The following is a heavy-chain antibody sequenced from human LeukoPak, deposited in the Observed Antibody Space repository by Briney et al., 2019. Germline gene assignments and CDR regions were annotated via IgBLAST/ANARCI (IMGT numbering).Heavy chain of an antibody. CDR3: ARKGFVESTGWRGAFDV. CDR1: RGSFSGYF. V-gene: IGHV4-34*01. J-gene: IGHJ3*01. D-gene: IGHD2-8*02. CDR2: MNDSGST. Sequence: PETLSLTCDVYRGSFSGYFWSWIRQTPGKGLEWLGEMNDSGSTNYNPSLKSRVTISVAVSKNQYSLRLTSVTAADTAVYYCARKGFVESTGWRGAFDVWGQGTMVTVSS.